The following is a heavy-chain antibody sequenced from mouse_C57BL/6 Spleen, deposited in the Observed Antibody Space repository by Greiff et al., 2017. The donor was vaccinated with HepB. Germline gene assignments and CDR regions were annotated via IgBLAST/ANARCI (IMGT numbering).Heavy chain of an antibody. J-gene: IGHJ3*01. CDR3: ARHDDGYYAWFAY. D-gene: IGHD2-3*01. V-gene: IGHV5-6*02. CDR2: ISSGGSYT. CDR1: GFTFSSYG. Sequence: DVMLVESGGDLVKPGGSLKLSCAASGFTFSSYGMSWVRQTPDKRLEWVATISSGGSYTYYPDSVKGRFTISRDNAKNTLYLQMSSLKSEDTAMYYCARHDDGYYAWFAYWGQWTLVTVSA.